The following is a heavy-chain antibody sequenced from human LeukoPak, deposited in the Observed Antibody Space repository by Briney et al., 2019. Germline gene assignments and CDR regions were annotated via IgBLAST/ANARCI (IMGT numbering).Heavy chain of an antibody. V-gene: IGHV3-23*01. Sequence: GGSLRLSCAASGLTFSNYAMTWVRQAPGKGLEWVSAISTNGDRIYYADSVKGRFTVSRDNFKNTLYLQMNSLRAEDTALYYCARKLWHRNDCWGQGTLVTVSS. CDR1: GLTFSNYA. CDR2: ISTNGDRI. D-gene: IGHD3-16*01. CDR3: ARKLWHRNDC. J-gene: IGHJ4*02.